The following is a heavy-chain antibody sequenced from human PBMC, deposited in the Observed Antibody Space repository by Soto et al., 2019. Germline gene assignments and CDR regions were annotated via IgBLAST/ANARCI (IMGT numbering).Heavy chain of an antibody. CDR2: ISWNSGSI. CDR1: GFTFDDYA. V-gene: IGHV3-9*01. Sequence: GGSLRLSCAASGFTFDDYAMHWVRQAPGKGLEWVSGISWNSGSIGYADSVKGRFTISRDNAKNSLYLQMNSLRAEDTALYYCAKDHCSGGSCYPNWFDPWGQGTLVTVSS. D-gene: IGHD2-15*01. J-gene: IGHJ5*02. CDR3: AKDHCSGGSCYPNWFDP.